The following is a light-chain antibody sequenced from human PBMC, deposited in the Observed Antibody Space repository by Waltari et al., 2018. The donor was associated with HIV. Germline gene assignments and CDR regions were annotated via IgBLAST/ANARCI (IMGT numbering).Light chain of an antibody. CDR1: SNDIGLSNY. J-gene: IGLJ2*01. CDR3: SSFAGNDFFV. Sequence: QSALTQPPSASGSPGETVTLPCTGTSNDIGLSNYVSWFQQHPGKVPKLVMFEVSQRPSGVPDRFSGSKSGYTASLTVSGLQPDDETDYFCSSFAGNDFFVFGGGTRLTVL. CDR2: EVS. V-gene: IGLV2-8*01.